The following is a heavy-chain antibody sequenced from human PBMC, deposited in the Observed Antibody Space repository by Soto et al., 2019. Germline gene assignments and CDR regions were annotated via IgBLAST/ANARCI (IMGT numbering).Heavy chain of an antibody. CDR1: GGSISSSY. V-gene: IGHV4-59*01. CDR3: ATSSRSSRRYYYMDV. Sequence: QVQLQESGPGLVKPSETLSLTCTVSGGSISSSYWSWIRQPPGKGLEYIGYVYYSGSTNYNPSLQRRVTISLDTSKDQLSLTLSSVTAADTAVYYCATSSRSSRRYYYMDVWGKGTTVTVSS. J-gene: IGHJ6*03. CDR2: VYYSGST. D-gene: IGHD6-6*01.